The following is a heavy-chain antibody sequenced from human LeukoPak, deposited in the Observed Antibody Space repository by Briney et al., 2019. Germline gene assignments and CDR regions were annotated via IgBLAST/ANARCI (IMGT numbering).Heavy chain of an antibody. CDR3: ARELLDYYDSSGYSFDY. CDR1: GFTFSSYW. V-gene: IGHV3-7*01. D-gene: IGHD3-22*01. J-gene: IGHJ4*02. CDR2: IKQDGSGK. Sequence: GGSLRLSCAASGFTFSSYWMSWVRQAPGKGLEWLANIKQDGSGKYYVDSVKGRFTISRDNAKNSLYLQMNSLRAEDTAVYYCARELLDYYDSSGYSFDYWGQGTLVTVSS.